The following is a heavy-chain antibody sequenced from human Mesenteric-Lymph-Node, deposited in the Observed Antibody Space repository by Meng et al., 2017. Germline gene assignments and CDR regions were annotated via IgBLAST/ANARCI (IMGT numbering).Heavy chain of an antibody. CDR1: GFTFSSYW. Sequence: GESLKISCAASGFTFSSYWMHWVRQAPGKGLVWVSRINSDGSSTSYADSVKGRFTISRDNSKNTLYLQMNSLRAEDTAVYYCARDYRNDGGGDYWGQGTLVTVSS. CDR3: ARDYRNDGGGDY. V-gene: IGHV3-74*01. J-gene: IGHJ4*02. CDR2: INSDGSST. D-gene: IGHD1-1*01.